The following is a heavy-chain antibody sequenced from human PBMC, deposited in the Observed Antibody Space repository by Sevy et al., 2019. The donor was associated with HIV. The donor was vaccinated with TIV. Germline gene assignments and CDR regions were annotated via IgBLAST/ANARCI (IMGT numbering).Heavy chain of an antibody. CDR2: IFGDGDIT. V-gene: IGHV3-23*01. J-gene: IGHJ3*02. CDR1: GFTFSSYA. D-gene: IGHD3-22*01. CDR3: AGGRYDSSGSFDAFDI. Sequence: GGSLRLSCAASGFTFSSYAMNWVRQAPGKALEWVSSIFGDGDITYYADSVKGRFTISRDKSKNTLYLQMHSLRAEDTAVYYCAGGRYDSSGSFDAFDIWGQGTMVTVSS.